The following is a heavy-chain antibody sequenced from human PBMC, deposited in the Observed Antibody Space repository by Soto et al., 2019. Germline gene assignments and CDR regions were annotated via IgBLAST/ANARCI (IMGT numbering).Heavy chain of an antibody. D-gene: IGHD1-7*01. CDR3: AREAGTTGNYYFGMDV. CDR1: GYAFTSNY. Sequence: ASVKVSCKASGYAFTSNYLNWVRQATGQGLEWLGWTNPSSGATNFAQKFQGRVTMTRDTSISTAYLELSRLRSDDTAIYYCAREAGTTGNYYFGMDVWGQGTTVTVSS. V-gene: IGHV1-2*02. J-gene: IGHJ6*02. CDR2: TNPSSGAT.